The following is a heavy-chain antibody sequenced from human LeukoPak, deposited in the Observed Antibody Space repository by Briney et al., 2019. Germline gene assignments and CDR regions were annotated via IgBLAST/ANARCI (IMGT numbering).Heavy chain of an antibody. J-gene: IGHJ4*02. CDR2: ISYDGSNK. D-gene: IGHD6-19*01. V-gene: IGHV3-30*18. Sequence: GRSLRLSCAASGFTFSSYGMHWVRQAPGKGLEWVAVISYDGSNKYYADSVKGRFTISRDNSKNTLYLQMNSLRAEDTAVYYCAKDDRVSSGWGGVDYWGQGTLVTVSS. CDR3: AKDDRVSSGWGGVDY. CDR1: GFTFSSYG.